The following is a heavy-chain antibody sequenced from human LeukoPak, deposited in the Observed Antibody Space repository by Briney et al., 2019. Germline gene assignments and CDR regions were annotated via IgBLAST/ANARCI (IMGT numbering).Heavy chain of an antibody. CDR2: ISGSGGST. V-gene: IGHV3-23*01. CDR1: GFTFSSYA. CDR3: AKTAIFGVVEELDY. D-gene: IGHD3-3*01. Sequence: PGGSLRLSCAASGFTFSSYAMSWVRQAPGKGLEWVSAISGSGGSTYYADSVKGRFTISRDNSRNTLYLQMNSLRAEDTAVYYCAKTAIFGVVEELDYWGQGTLVTVSS. J-gene: IGHJ4*02.